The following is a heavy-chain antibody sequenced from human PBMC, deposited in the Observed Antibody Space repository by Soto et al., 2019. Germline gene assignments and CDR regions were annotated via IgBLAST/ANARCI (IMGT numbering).Heavy chain of an antibody. CDR1: GFTFSNAW. J-gene: IGHJ3*02. Sequence: EVQLVESGGGLVKPGGSLRLSCAASGFTFSNAWMNWVRQAAGKGLEWVGRIKSKTDGGTTDYAAPVRGRLYISRDESKTTLYMKMNSLKTEDTAVYYCTAVNGGRTSCSKGMTFDIWGQGTMVTVSS. D-gene: IGHD2-2*01. CDR2: IKSKTDGGTT. CDR3: TAVNGGRTSCSKGMTFDI. V-gene: IGHV3-15*07.